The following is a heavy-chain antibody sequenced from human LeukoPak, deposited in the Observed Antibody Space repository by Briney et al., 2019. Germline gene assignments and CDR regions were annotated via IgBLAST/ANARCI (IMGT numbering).Heavy chain of an antibody. J-gene: IGHJ3*02. Sequence: SETLSLTCAVSGYSISSGYYWGWIRQPPGKGLEWIGTIYHSGSTYYNPSLKSRVTISVDTSKNQFSLKLSSVTAADTAVYYCARHASVIAIREVFDIWGQGTMVTVSS. CDR2: IYHSGST. CDR3: ARHASVIAIREVFDI. D-gene: IGHD2-21*01. V-gene: IGHV4-38-2*01. CDR1: GYSISSGYY.